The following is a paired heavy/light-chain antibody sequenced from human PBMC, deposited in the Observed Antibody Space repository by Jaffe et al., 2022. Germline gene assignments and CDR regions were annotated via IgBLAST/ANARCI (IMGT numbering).Heavy chain of an antibody. Sequence: EVQLLESGGGLVQPGGSLRLSCSASGFTFSSCSMSWVRQAPGKGLEWVSAISSSANSIPYADSVKGRFTISRDNSKNTLYLQMDSLRAEDTAVYYCVKGGPAFLYYYMDVWGKGTMVTVSS. V-gene: IGHV3-23*01. CDR1: GFTFSSCS. CDR2: ISSSANSI. J-gene: IGHJ6*03. CDR3: VKGGPAFLYYYMDV. D-gene: IGHD3-3*02.
Light chain of an antibody. Sequence: DIQLTQSPSFLSASVGDRVTITCRASQGISSYLAWYQQKPGNAPKLLIYSASTLQRGVPSRFSGSGSGTEFTLTISSLQPEDFAAYYCLQLNAYPLTFGQGTKVEIK. CDR3: LQLNAYPLT. CDR2: SAS. J-gene: IGKJ1*01. V-gene: IGKV1-9*01. CDR1: QGISSY.